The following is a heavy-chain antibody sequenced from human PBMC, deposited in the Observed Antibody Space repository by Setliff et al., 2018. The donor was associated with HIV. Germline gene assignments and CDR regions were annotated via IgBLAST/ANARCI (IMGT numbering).Heavy chain of an antibody. V-gene: IGHV1-18*01. CDR3: ARVPVSNYYYMDV. CDR1: GYTFINYH. CDR2: ISASSVNT. Sequence: ASVKVSCKASGYTFINYHIIWVRQAPGQGLEWVGSISASSVNTNYTQGRVTMTTDISTNTAYMELRSLRSADSAVYYCARVPVSNYYYMDVWGKGTTVTV. J-gene: IGHJ6*03.